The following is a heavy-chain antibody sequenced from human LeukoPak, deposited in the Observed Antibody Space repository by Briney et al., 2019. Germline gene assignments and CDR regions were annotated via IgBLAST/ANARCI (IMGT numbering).Heavy chain of an antibody. Sequence: PGGSLRLSCAASGFIFSNYGMNWVRQAPGKGLEWVAAISASGSATSYADSVRGRFTISRDNSKSTTYLQMNSLRAEDTAVFYCAKDRGGEQWLVSFDYWGQGTLVTVSS. CDR2: ISASGSAT. V-gene: IGHV3-23*01. CDR1: GFIFSNYG. J-gene: IGHJ4*02. CDR3: AKDRGGEQWLVSFDY. D-gene: IGHD6-19*01.